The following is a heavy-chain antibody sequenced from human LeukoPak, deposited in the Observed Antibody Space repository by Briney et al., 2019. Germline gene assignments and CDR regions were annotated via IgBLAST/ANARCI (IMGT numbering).Heavy chain of an antibody. CDR1: GFTFNSFS. Sequence: PGGSLRLSCAASGFTFNSFSMNWVRQAPGKGLEWVSYISSSSGTIYYADSVKGRFTISRDNAKNSLYLQMNSLRAEDTAVYYCARSGGIAAADWGQGTLVTVSS. D-gene: IGHD6-13*01. J-gene: IGHJ4*02. CDR3: ARSGGIAAAD. CDR2: ISSSSGTI. V-gene: IGHV3-48*01.